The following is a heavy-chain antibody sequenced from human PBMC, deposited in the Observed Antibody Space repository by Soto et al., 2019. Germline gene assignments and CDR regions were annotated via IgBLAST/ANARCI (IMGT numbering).Heavy chain of an antibody. Sequence: QVQLQESGPGLVEPSETLSLTCTVSGGSISSYYWSWIRQPAGKGLEWIGRIYTSGSTNYNPSLKSRVTMSVDTSKNQFSLKLSSVTAADTAVYYCAREHYSSSWYYYYGMDVWGQGTTVTVSS. CDR1: GGSISSYY. CDR3: AREHYSSSWYYYYGMDV. CDR2: IYTSGST. J-gene: IGHJ6*02. D-gene: IGHD6-13*01. V-gene: IGHV4-4*07.